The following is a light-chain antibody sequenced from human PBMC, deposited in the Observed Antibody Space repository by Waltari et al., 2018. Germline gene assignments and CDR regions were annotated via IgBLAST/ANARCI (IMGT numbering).Light chain of an antibody. CDR2: FAS. CDR1: QDINNS. CDR3: QQLYSTPRT. J-gene: IGKJ1*01. Sequence: DIQMTQSPSSLSASVGDRVTVTCRASQDINNSLAWYQQKPGQAPKVLLYFASTLESGVPSRFSGGGSGTEYTLTISSLQPEDFAIYFCQQLYSTPRTFGQGTKVDIK. V-gene: IGKV1-NL1*01.